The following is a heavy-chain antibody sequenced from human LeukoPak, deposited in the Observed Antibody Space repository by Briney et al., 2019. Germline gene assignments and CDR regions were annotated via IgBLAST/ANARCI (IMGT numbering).Heavy chain of an antibody. CDR1: GFTFSSYG. CDR2: IRYDGSNK. CDR3: ASDGRYYGSGRFAFDI. D-gene: IGHD3-10*01. V-gene: IGHV3-30*02. Sequence: GGSLRLSCAASGFTFSSYGMHWVRQAPGKGLEWVAFIRYDGSNKYYADSVKGRFTISRDNSKNTLYLQMNSLRAEDTAVYYCASDGRYYGSGRFAFDIWGQGTMVTVSS. J-gene: IGHJ3*02.